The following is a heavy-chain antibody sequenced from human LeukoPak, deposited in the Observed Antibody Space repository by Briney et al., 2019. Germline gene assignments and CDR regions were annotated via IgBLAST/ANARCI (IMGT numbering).Heavy chain of an antibody. CDR3: ARDRGGTYRGDHFDS. V-gene: IGHV3-74*01. D-gene: IGHD1-26*01. Sequence: GGSLRLSCAASGFTFSNYWMHWVRQAPGKGLVWVSRIDSDGSSVSYADSVKGRFTISRDNAKNTLYLQMNSLRDEDTAVYYCARDRGGTYRGDHFDSWGQGTLVTVSS. CDR2: IDSDGSSV. J-gene: IGHJ4*02. CDR1: GFTFSNYW.